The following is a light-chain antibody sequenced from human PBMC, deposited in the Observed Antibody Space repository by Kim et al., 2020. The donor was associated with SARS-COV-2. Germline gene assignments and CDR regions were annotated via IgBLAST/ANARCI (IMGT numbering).Light chain of an antibody. Sequence: SPGERATLSCRASQNIDYNYLVWYQQKPVQPPRLLIYGASIKTTGLPDRFSGSGSGTDFTLTIARLEPEDFAVYYCQQFDGSRYSFGQGTKVDIK. CDR3: QQFDGSRYS. J-gene: IGKJ2*03. V-gene: IGKV3-20*01. CDR1: QNIDYNY. CDR2: GAS.